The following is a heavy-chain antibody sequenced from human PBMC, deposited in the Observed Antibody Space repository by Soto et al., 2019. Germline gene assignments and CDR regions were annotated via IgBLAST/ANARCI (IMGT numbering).Heavy chain of an antibody. CDR3: ARGRTFIYSSSPEGGWFDP. J-gene: IGHJ5*02. V-gene: IGHV4-4*07. CDR1: GGSISSYY. CDR2: INTSGST. D-gene: IGHD6-6*01. Sequence: SETLSLTCTVSGGSISSYYWSLIRQPAGKGLEWIGRINTSGSTNYNPSLKGRVTMSVDTSKNQFSLKLSSVTAADTAVYYCARGRTFIYSSSPEGGWFDPWGQGTLVTVSS.